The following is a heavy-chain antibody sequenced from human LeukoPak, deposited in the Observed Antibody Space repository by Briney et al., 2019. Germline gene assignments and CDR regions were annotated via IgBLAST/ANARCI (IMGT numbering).Heavy chain of an antibody. J-gene: IGHJ2*01. CDR2: IYYSGST. Sequence: SETLSLTCTVSGGSISSYYWSWIRQPPGKGLEWMGYIYYSGSTNYNPSLKSRGTISVDTSKNQFSLKRSSVTAADTAVYYCARQGGGFWYFDLWGRGTLVTVSS. D-gene: IGHD6-25*01. CDR1: GGSISSYY. CDR3: ARQGGGFWYFDL. V-gene: IGHV4-59*08.